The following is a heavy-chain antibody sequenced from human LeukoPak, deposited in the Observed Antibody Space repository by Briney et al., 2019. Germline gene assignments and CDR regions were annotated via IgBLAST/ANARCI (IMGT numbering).Heavy chain of an antibody. CDR1: VGSISSSNW. CDR3: ASRPLRFLEWLG. V-gene: IGHV4-4*02. J-gene: IGHJ4*02. Sequence: SGTLSLTCAVSVGSISSSNWWSWVRQPPGKGLEWIGSIYYSGSTYYNPSLKSRVTISVDTSKNQFSLKLNSVTAADTAVYYCASRPLRFLEWLGWGQGTLVTVSS. CDR2: IYYSGST. D-gene: IGHD3-3*01.